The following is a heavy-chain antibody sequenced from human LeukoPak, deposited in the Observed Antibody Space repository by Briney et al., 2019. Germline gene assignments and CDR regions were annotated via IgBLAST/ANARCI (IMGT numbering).Heavy chain of an antibody. V-gene: IGHV1-3*01. CDR2: INAGNGNT. Sequence: GASVKVSCKASGYTFTSYAMHWVRQAPGQRLEWMGWINAGNGNTKYSQKFQGRVTMTRDTSTSTVYMELSSLRSEDTAVYYCARVLSGRSGLGFGVVITRPLGYWGQGTLVTVSS. J-gene: IGHJ4*02. D-gene: IGHD3-3*01. CDR3: ARVLSGRSGLGFGVVITRPLGY. CDR1: GYTFTSYA.